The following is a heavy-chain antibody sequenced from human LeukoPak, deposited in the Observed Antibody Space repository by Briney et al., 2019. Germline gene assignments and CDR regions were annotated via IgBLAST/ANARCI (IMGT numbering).Heavy chain of an antibody. CDR3: AREGPYYYDSSGYPDY. CDR1: GYTFTSYG. J-gene: IGHJ4*02. D-gene: IGHD3-22*01. V-gene: IGHV1-18*01. CDR2: ISAYNGNT. Sequence: GASVKVSCKASGYTFTSYGIIWVRQAPGQGLEWMGWISAYNGNTNYAQKLQGRVTMTTDTSTSTAYMELRSLRSDDTAVYYCAREGPYYYDSSGYPDYWGQGTLVTVSS.